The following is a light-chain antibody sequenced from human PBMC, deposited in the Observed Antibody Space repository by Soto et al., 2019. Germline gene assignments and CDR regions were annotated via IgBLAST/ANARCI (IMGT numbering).Light chain of an antibody. CDR2: SNN. CDR3: AAWEASLNGRV. Sequence: QSVLTQPPSASGTPGQRVTISCSGSSSNIGSNTVSWYQQLPLSAPKLLIYSNNQRPSGVPDRFSGSKSATSASLAISGLQHEDEADYPCAAWEASLNGRVFGGGTKVTV. CDR1: SSNIGSNT. J-gene: IGLJ3*02. V-gene: IGLV1-44*01.